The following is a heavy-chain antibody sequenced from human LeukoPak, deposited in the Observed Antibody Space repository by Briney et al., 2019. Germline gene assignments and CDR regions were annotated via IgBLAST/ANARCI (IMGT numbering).Heavy chain of an antibody. J-gene: IGHJ4*02. V-gene: IGHV3-23*01. Sequence: GGSLRLSCAASGLTFSSYAMSWVRQAPGKGLEWVSVISGSGGITYYADSVKGRFTISRDNAKNSLYLQMNSLRAEDTAVYYCARGLDSWGQGTLVTVSS. CDR3: ARGLDS. CDR1: GLTFSSYA. CDR2: ISGSGGIT.